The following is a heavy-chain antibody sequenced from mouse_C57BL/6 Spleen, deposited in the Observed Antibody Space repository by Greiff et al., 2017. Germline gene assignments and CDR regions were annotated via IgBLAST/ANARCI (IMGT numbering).Heavy chain of an antibody. J-gene: IGHJ3*01. V-gene: IGHV3-1*01. CDR2: ISYSGST. CDR3: ARGIYYGSSWGFAY. CDR1: GYSITSGYD. D-gene: IGHD1-1*01. Sequence: EVQLQQSGPGMVKPSQSLSLTCTVTGYSITSGYDWHWIRHFPGNKLEWMGYISYSGSTNYNPSLKSRISITHDTSKNHFFLKLNSVTTEDTATXYCARGIYYGSSWGFAYWGQGTLVTVSA.